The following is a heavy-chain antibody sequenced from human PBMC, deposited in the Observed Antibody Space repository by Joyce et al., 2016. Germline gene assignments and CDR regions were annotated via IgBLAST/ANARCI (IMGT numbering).Heavy chain of an antibody. J-gene: IGHJ4*02. CDR2: ISFNGNT. CDR1: GGSISSYY. CDR3: ARTTLVPAALYFFDS. V-gene: IGHV4-59*01. Sequence: QVRLQESGPRLVKPSETLTLICNVSGGSISSYYWSWIRQPPGRGRELIGYISFNGNTNYNPSRQGRVSVSVDTSKSQFSLKLSSVTAADTAMYFCARTTLVPAALYFFDSWGQGTLVTVSS. D-gene: IGHD2-2*01.